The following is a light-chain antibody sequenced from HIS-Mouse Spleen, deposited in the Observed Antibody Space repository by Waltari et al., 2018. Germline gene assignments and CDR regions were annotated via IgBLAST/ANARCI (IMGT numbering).Light chain of an antibody. V-gene: IGLV3-1*01. CDR2: QDS. CDR3: QAWDSSTVV. J-gene: IGLJ2*01. CDR1: KLGDKY. Sequence: SYELTQPPSVSVSPGQTASITCSGDKLGDKYACWYQQKPGQSPVLVIYQDSKRPSGIPWRFSGSNPGNTATLTISGTQAMDEADYYCQAWDSSTVVFGGGTKLTVL.